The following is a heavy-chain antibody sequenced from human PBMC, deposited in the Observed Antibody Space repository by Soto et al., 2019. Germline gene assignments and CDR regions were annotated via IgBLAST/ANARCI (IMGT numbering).Heavy chain of an antibody. CDR1: GGSISSGCYY. D-gene: IGHD2-2*01. V-gene: IGHV4-31*03. CDR2: IYYSGST. Sequence: SETLSLTCTVSGGSISSGCYYWSWIRQHPGKGLEWIGYIYYSGSTYYNPSLKSRVTISVDTSKNQFSLKLSSVTAADTAVYYCARVLIVVVPAAMPWFDPWGQGTLVTVSS. J-gene: IGHJ5*02. CDR3: ARVLIVVVPAAMPWFDP.